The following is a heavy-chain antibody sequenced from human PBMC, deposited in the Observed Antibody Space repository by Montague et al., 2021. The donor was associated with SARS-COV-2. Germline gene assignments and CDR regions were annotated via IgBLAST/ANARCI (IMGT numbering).Heavy chain of an antibody. J-gene: IGHJ4*02. D-gene: IGHD3-10*01. CDR3: ARSGAVPMD. CDR1: GGSISSYF. Sequence: SETLPLTCTVSGGSISSYFWSWIRQSPGKGLEWIGYFYHSGGTKYNPSLKSRVTISGDTSKNQFSLKLSSVTTADTAVYYCARSGAVPMDWGQGTLVTVSS. V-gene: IGHV4-59*13. CDR2: FYHSGGT.